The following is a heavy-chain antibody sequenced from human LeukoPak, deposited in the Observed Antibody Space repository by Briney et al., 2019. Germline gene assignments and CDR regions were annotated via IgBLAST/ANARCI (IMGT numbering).Heavy chain of an antibody. CDR2: IYYSGST. D-gene: IGHD6-19*01. Sequence: SETLSLTCTVSGGSISSFYWSWIRQPPGKGLEWIGYIYYSGSTNYNPSLKSRVTISVDTSKNQFSLKLSSVTAADTAVYYCARGIAVGFDYWGQGTLVTVSS. CDR1: GGSISSFY. J-gene: IGHJ4*02. CDR3: ARGIAVGFDY. V-gene: IGHV4-59*01.